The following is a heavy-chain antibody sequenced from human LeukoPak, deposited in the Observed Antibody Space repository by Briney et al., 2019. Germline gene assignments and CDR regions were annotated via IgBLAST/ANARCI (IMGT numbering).Heavy chain of an antibody. CDR1: GGSISSYY. Sequence: SETLSLTCTVSGGSISSYYWSWIRQPPGKGLEWIGYIYYSGSTNYNPSLKSRVTISVDTSKNQFSLKLSSVTAADTAVYYCARLTWRWLSNSPHYYYYGMDVWGQGTTVTVSS. CDR2: IYYSGST. D-gene: IGHD5-24*01. CDR3: ARLTWRWLSNSPHYYYYGMDV. J-gene: IGHJ6*02. V-gene: IGHV4-59*08.